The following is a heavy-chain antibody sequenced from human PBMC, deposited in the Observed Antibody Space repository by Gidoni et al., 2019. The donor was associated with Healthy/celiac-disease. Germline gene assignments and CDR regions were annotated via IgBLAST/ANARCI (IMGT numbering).Heavy chain of an antibody. CDR2: INHSGST. J-gene: IGHJ5*02. CDR1: GGSFSGYY. Sequence: QVQLQQWGAGLLKPSETLSLTCAVSGGSFSGYYWSWIRQPPGKGLEWIGEINHSGSTNYNPSLKSRVTISVDTSKNQFSLKLSSVTAADTAVYYCARPPYYYDSSGPGGNWFDPWGQGTLVTVSS. V-gene: IGHV4-34*01. CDR3: ARPPYYYDSSGPGGNWFDP. D-gene: IGHD3-22*01.